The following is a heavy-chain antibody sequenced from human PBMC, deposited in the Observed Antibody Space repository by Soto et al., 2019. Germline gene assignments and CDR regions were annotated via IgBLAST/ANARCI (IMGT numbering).Heavy chain of an antibody. V-gene: IGHV4-34*01. D-gene: IGHD2-15*01. CDR2: INHSGST. Sequence: GSLRLSCAVYGGSFSGYYWSWIRQPPGKGLEWIGEINHSGSTNYNPSLKSRVTISVDTSKNQFSLKLSSVTAADTAVYYCARIVVVAAERFDPWGQGTLVTVSS. CDR1: GGSFSGYY. J-gene: IGHJ5*02. CDR3: ARIVVVAAERFDP.